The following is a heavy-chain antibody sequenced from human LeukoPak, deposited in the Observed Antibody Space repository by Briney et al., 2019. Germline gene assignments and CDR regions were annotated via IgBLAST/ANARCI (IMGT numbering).Heavy chain of an antibody. D-gene: IGHD2-2*01. J-gene: IGHJ4*02. V-gene: IGHV4-59*01. Sequence: SETLSLTCTVSGGSISSYYWSWIRQPPGKGLEWIGYIYYSGSTNYNPSLKSRVTISVDTSKNQFSLKLSSVTAADTAVYYCARAPGYRSSTSCYDYWGQGTLVTVSS. CDR1: GGSISSYY. CDR2: IYYSGST. CDR3: ARAPGYRSSTSCYDY.